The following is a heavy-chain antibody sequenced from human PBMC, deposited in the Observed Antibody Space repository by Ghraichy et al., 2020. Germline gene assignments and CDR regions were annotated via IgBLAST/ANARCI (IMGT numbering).Heavy chain of an antibody. D-gene: IGHD5-24*01. CDR1: GFTFSDYY. CDR3: ARVRLGEMATIHYGMDV. Sequence: GSLRLSCAASGFTFSDYYMSWIRQAPGKGLEWVSYISSSGSTIYYADSVKGRFTISRDNAKNSLYLQMNSLRAEDTAVYYCARVRLGEMATIHYGMDVWGQGTTVTVSS. CDR2: ISSSGSTI. V-gene: IGHV3-11*01. J-gene: IGHJ6*02.